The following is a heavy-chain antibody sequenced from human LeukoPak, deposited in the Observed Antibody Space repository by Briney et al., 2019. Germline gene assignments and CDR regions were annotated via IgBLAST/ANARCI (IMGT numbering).Heavy chain of an antibody. CDR1: GFTFSSYS. CDR3: ARGGYCTNGVCSLHYYYYYMDV. V-gene: IGHV3-48*01. CDR2: ISSSSSTI. Sequence: GGSLRLSCAASGFTFSSYSMNWVRQAPGKGLEWVSYISSSSSTINYADSVKGRFTIPRNNAKNSLYLQMNSLRAEDTAVYYCARGGYCTNGVCSLHYYYYYMDVWGKGTTVTVSS. J-gene: IGHJ6*03. D-gene: IGHD2-8*01.